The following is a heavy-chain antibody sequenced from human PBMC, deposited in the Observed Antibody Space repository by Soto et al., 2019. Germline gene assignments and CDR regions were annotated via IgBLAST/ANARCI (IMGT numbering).Heavy chain of an antibody. J-gene: IGHJ4*02. D-gene: IGHD2-8*01. Sequence: TLSLTCTVSGGSVSSGSYYWSWIRQPPGKGLEWIGYIYYSGSTNYNPSLKSRVTISVDTSKNQFSLKLSSVTAADTAVYYCARVLIVLMVYAMDPGPFDYWGQGTLVTGSS. V-gene: IGHV4-61*01. CDR2: IYYSGST. CDR3: ARVLIVLMVYAMDPGPFDY. CDR1: GGSVSSGSYY.